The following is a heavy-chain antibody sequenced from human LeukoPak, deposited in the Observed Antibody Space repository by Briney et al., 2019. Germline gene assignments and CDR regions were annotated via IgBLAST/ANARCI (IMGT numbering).Heavy chain of an antibody. J-gene: IGHJ4*02. D-gene: IGHD3-22*01. CDR2: IWYDGGNK. V-gene: IGHV3-33*08. Sequence: GGSLRLSCAASGFTFSSYAMHWVRQAPGKGLEWVAVIWYDGGNKYYADSVKGRFTISRDNSKNTLYLQMNSLRAEDTAVYYCARERDDSSGDSDYWGQGTLVTVSS. CDR1: GFTFSSYA. CDR3: ARERDDSSGDSDY.